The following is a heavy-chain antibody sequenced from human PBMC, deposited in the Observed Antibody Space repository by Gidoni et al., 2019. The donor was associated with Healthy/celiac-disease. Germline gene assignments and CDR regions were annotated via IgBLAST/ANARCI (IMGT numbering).Heavy chain of an antibody. Sequence: QVQLVQSGAEVKKPGASVKVSCKASGYTFTSYDINWVRQATGQGLEWMGWMNPNSGNTGYAQKFQGRVTMTRNTSISTAYMELSSLRSEDTAVYYCARGRGRAPKVHYYYYYYMDVWGKGTTVTVSS. CDR2: MNPNSGNT. V-gene: IGHV1-8*01. J-gene: IGHJ6*03. CDR3: ARGRGRAPKVHYYYYYYMDV. D-gene: IGHD2-2*01. CDR1: GYTFTSYD.